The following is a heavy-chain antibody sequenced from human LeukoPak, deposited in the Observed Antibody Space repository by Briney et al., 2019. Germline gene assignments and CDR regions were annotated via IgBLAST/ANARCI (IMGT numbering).Heavy chain of an antibody. CDR2: IYTSGST. J-gene: IGHJ6*03. D-gene: IGHD6-13*01. CDR1: GGSLSSYY. Sequence: SETLSLTCTVSGGSLSSYYWSWIRQPAGKGLEWIGRIYTSGSTNYNPSLKSRVTMSVDTSKNQFSLKLSSVTAADTAVYYCARDSGSFFPYYYMDVWGKGTTVTVSS. V-gene: IGHV4-4*07. CDR3: ARDSGSFFPYYYMDV.